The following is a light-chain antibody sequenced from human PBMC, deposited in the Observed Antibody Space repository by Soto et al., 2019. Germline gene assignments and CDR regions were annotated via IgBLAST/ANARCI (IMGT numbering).Light chain of an antibody. J-gene: IGLJ1*01. Sequence: QSVLTQPASVSGSPGQSITISCTGTSSDVGSYNLVSWYQQHPGKAPKLMIYEGSKRPSGVSIRFSGSKSGNTASLTISGLQAEDEADYYCCSYAGSTPPYVFGTGTKLTVL. CDR3: CSYAGSTPPYV. CDR1: SSDVGSYNL. CDR2: EGS. V-gene: IGLV2-23*01.